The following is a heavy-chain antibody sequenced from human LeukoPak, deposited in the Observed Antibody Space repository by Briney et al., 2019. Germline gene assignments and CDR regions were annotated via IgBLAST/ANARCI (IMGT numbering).Heavy chain of an antibody. V-gene: IGHV3-33*01. CDR2: RRYDGSNE. CDR1: GFTISSYG. J-gene: IGHJ4*02. CDR3: ARDRKGDILTGYLGGYFDY. Sequence: GAFLRLSCAASGFTISSYGMHCVRHAPGKGLEWGAVRRYDGSNEYYADSVKGRFTISRDNSKNTLYLQMNSLRAEDTAVYYCARDRKGDILTGYLGGYFDYWGQGTLVTVSS. D-gene: IGHD3-9*01.